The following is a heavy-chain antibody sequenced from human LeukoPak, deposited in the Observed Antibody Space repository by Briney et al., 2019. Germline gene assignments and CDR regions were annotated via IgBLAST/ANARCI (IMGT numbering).Heavy chain of an antibody. V-gene: IGHV1-3*03. D-gene: IGHD2-21*02. CDR3: ARDKFDIVVVTTIYYYYYMDV. Sequence: GASVKVSCKASGYTFTSYGISWVRQAPGQRLEWMGWINTGNGKTKYSQEFQGRVTITRDTSASTAYMELSSLRSEDTAVYYCARDKFDIVVVTTIYYYYYMDVWGKGTPVTVSS. CDR2: INTGNGKT. J-gene: IGHJ6*03. CDR1: GYTFTSYG.